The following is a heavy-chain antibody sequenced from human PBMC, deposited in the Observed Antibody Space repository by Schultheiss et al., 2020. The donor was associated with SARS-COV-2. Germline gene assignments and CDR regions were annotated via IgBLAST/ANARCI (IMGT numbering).Heavy chain of an antibody. V-gene: IGHV2-5*01. J-gene: IGHJ6*02. D-gene: IGHD6-13*01. CDR2: IYWNDDK. Sequence: SGPTLVKPTQTLTLTCSFSGFSLTTGVGVGWLRQPPGKALEWLALIYWNDDKRYSPSLKSRLTITKDTSKNQVVLTMTNMDPVDTATYYCARIAAAGSYGMDVWGQGTTVTVSS. CDR3: ARIAAAGSYGMDV. CDR1: GFSLTTGVG.